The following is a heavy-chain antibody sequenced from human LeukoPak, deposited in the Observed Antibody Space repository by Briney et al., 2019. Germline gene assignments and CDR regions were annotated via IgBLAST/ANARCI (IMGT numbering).Heavy chain of an antibody. Sequence: GGSLRLSCAASGFTFSSYEMNWVRQAPGKGLEWVSYISSSGRTTYYADSVKGRFTISRDNAKNSLYLQMNSLRAGDTALYYCAKERRDGYNLPPYYFDYWGQGTLVTVSS. CDR1: GFTFSSYE. D-gene: IGHD5-24*01. V-gene: IGHV3-48*03. CDR3: AKERRDGYNLPPYYFDY. CDR2: ISSSGRTT. J-gene: IGHJ4*02.